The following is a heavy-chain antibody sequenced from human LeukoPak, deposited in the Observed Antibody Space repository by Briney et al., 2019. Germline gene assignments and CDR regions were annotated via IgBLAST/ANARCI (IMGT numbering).Heavy chain of an antibody. V-gene: IGHV3-13*01. D-gene: IGHD4-11*01. CDR1: GFTFSSYD. CDR2: IGTAGDT. J-gene: IGHJ4*02. Sequence: GGSLRLSCAASGFTFSSYDMHWVRQATGKGLEWVSAIGTAGDTYYPGSVKGRFTISRENAKNSLYLQMNSLRAGDTAVYYCARGSNRDYSNYYPRYYFDYWGQGTLVTVSS. CDR3: ARGSNRDYSNYYPRYYFDY.